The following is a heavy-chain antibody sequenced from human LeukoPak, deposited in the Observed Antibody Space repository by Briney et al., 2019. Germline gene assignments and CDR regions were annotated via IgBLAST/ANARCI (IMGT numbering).Heavy chain of an antibody. CDR3: AKASGTGDAFDI. CDR2: ISGSGGST. J-gene: IGHJ3*02. V-gene: IGHV3-23*01. D-gene: IGHD2-8*02. Sequence: QPGGSLRLSCAASGFTFSSYAMSWVRQAPGKALQWVSAISGSGGSTYYADSVKGRFTISRDNSKNTLYLQMNSLRAEDTAVYYCAKASGTGDAFDIWGQGTMVTVSS. CDR1: GFTFSSYA.